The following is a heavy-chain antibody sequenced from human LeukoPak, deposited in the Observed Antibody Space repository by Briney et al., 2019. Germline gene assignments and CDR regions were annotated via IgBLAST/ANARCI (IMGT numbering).Heavy chain of an antibody. J-gene: IGHJ4*02. CDR2: FDPEDGET. Sequence: ASVKVSCKVSGCTLTELSMHWVRQAPGKGLEWMGGFDPEDGETTYAQKFQGRVTMTEDTSTDTAYMELSSLRSEDTAVYYCATGALYNWNYFDYWGQGTLVTVSS. CDR3: ATGALYNWNYFDY. D-gene: IGHD1-20*01. V-gene: IGHV1-24*01. CDR1: GCTLTELS.